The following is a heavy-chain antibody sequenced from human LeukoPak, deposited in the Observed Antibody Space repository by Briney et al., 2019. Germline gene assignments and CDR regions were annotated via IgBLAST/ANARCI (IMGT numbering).Heavy chain of an antibody. D-gene: IGHD3-22*01. CDR1: GFTVSTNY. Sequence: PGGSLRLSCAASGFTVSTNYMSWVRQAPGKGLEWVSVIYSSGRTYYADSVKGRFTISRDNSKDTLYLQMSSLRAEDTAVYYCARASSGYYDFDYWGQGTLVTVSS. CDR2: IYSSGRT. CDR3: ARASSGYYDFDY. J-gene: IGHJ4*02. V-gene: IGHV3-66*01.